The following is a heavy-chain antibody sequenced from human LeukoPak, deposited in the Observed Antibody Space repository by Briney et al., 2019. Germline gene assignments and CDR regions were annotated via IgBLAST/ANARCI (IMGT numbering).Heavy chain of an antibody. CDR2: IYYSGST. CDR3: ARSSGYFPAAFDI. V-gene: IGHV4-59*01. Sequence: SETLSLTCTVSGGSISSYYWSWIRQPPGKGLEWIGYIYYSGSTNYNPSLKSRVTISVDTSKNQFCLKLSSLTAADTAVYYCARSSGYFPAAFDIWGQGTMVTVSS. CDR1: GGSISSYY. J-gene: IGHJ3*02. D-gene: IGHD3-22*01.